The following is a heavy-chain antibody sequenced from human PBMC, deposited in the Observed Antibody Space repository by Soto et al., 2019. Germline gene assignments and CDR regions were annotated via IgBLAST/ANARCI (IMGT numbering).Heavy chain of an antibody. CDR1: GFSLSTGGVG. D-gene: IGHD4-17*01. CDR3: ARKGSGDYALDY. V-gene: IGHV2-5*02. J-gene: IGHJ4*02. CDR2: IYWDDVN. Sequence: QITLKESGPTLVKPTQTLTLTCTLSGFSLSTGGVGVGWIRQSPGKALEWLAVIYWDDVNHYSPSLERRLTITKDTSESEVVLTMTNMDPVDTTTYYCARKGSGDYALDYWGQGILVTVPS.